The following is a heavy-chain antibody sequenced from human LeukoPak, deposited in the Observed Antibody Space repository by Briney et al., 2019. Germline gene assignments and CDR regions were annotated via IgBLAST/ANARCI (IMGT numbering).Heavy chain of an antibody. CDR1: GFTFSSYA. CDR3: AGDSSGYYWVY. Sequence: GRSLRLSCAASGFTFSSYAMHWVRQAPGKGLEWVAVISYDGSNKYYADSVKGRFTISRDNAKNSLYLQMNSLRAEDTAVYYCAGDSSGYYWVYWGQGTLVTVSS. J-gene: IGHJ4*02. CDR2: ISYDGSNK. D-gene: IGHD3-22*01. V-gene: IGHV3-30*04.